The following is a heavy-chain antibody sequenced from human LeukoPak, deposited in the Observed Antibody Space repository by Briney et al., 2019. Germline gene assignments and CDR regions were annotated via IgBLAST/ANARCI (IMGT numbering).Heavy chain of an antibody. D-gene: IGHD2-15*01. Sequence: GGSLRLSCAASGCTFSSYDMHWVRQATGKGLEWVSAIGTAGDPYYPGSVKGRFTISRENAKNSLYLQMISLRAGDTAVYYCAKGLRYCSGGSCYNSDAFDIWGQGTMVTVSS. V-gene: IGHV3-13*05. CDR1: GCTFSSYD. CDR3: AKGLRYCSGGSCYNSDAFDI. J-gene: IGHJ3*02. CDR2: IGTAGDP.